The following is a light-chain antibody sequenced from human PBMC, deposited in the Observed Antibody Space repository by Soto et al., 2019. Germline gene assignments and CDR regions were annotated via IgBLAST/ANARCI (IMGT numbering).Light chain of an antibody. CDR3: MQALQTPYT. CDR2: LGS. CDR1: QSLLHSNGYNY. Sequence: DIVMTQSPLSLPVTPGEPASISCRSSQSLLHSNGYNYLDWYLQKPGQSPQLLIYLGSNRASGVPDRCSGSGSGPDFTLKISRVEAEDVGVYYCMQALQTPYTFGQGNKLEIK. V-gene: IGKV2-28*01. J-gene: IGKJ2*01.